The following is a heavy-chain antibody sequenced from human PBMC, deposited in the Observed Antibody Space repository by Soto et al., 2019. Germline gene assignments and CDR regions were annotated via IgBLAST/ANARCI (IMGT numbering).Heavy chain of an antibody. CDR2: IYGSGST. CDR1: GGPITNY. V-gene: IGHV4-31*03. Sequence: QVQLQESGPGLVEPSQTLSLTCTVSGGPITNYWSWIRQHPGKGLEWIGYIYGSGSTYYNPSLKSRLTMSLDTSKNQLSLKLNSVTAADTAVYYCARVNLDYVTGMDVWGQGTTVTVSS. D-gene: IGHD4-17*01. J-gene: IGHJ6*02. CDR3: ARVNLDYVTGMDV.